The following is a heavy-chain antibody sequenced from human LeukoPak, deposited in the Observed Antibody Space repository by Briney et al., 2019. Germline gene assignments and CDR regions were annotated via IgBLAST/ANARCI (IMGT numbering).Heavy chain of an antibody. D-gene: IGHD3-9*01. J-gene: IGHJ4*02. CDR1: GGSISSYY. CDR3: AGVNTFRYFDWPPRGDYFDY. CDR2: IYYSGST. V-gene: IGHV4-59*01. Sequence: SETLSLTCTVSGGSISSYYWSWIRQPPGKGLEWIGYIYYSGSTNYNPYHNSRVTISVDTSKNQVSLKLSSVTAADTAVYYCAGVNTFRYFDWPPRGDYFDYWGQGTLVTVYS.